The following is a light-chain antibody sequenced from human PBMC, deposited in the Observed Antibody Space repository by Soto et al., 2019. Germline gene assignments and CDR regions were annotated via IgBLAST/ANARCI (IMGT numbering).Light chain of an antibody. CDR2: GAS. J-gene: IGKJ5*01. CDR1: QSVSSDY. CDR3: QQHSNWPFT. Sequence: ENVLTQSPGTLSLSPGERATLSCRASQSVSSDYFAWYQQKPGQAPRLLIYGASTRATGIPARFSGSGSGTDFTLTINNLEPEDFAVYYCQQHSNWPFTFGQGTRLEIK. V-gene: IGKV3-11*01.